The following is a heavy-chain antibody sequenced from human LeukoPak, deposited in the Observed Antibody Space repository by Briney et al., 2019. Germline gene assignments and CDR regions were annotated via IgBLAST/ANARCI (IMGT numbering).Heavy chain of an antibody. D-gene: IGHD2-21*02. CDR1: GYTFTSYG. V-gene: IGHV1-18*01. Sequence: ASVKVSCKASGYTFTSYGISWVRQAPGQGLEWMGWISAYNGNTNYAQKLQGRVTMTTDTSTSAVYMELRSLRSDDTAVYYCARDSIVVVTANFDYWGQGTLVTVSS. CDR3: ARDSIVVVTANFDY. CDR2: ISAYNGNT. J-gene: IGHJ4*02.